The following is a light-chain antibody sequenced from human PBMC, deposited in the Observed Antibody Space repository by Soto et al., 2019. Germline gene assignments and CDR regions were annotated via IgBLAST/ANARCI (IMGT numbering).Light chain of an antibody. J-gene: IGKJ1*01. V-gene: IGKV3-20*01. CDR2: GAS. CDR3: QHCGSSSWT. Sequence: EIVLTQSPGTLSLSPGERATLSCRASQSVSSSYLAWYQQKPGQAPRLLIYGASSRATGIPDRFSGSGSGTEFTLTISRLEPDDFAVYYCQHCGSSSWTFGQGTKVEIK. CDR1: QSVSSSY.